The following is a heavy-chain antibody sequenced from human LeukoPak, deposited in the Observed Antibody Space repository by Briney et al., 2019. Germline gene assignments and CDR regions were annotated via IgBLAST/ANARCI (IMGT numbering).Heavy chain of an antibody. CDR3: ANEYSKGDV. CDR1: GFTFSSYG. V-gene: IGHV3-23*01. J-gene: IGHJ3*01. CDR2: ISGSGGNT. Sequence: GGSLRLSCAASGFTFSSYGMHWVRQAPGKGLEWVSAISGSGGNTYYADSVKGRFTISRDNSKNTLYLQMNSLRAEDAAVYYCANEYSKGDVWGQGTVVTVSS. D-gene: IGHD4-11*01.